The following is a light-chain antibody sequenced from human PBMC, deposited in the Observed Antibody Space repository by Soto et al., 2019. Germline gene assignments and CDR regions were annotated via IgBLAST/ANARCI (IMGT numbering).Light chain of an antibody. Sequence: DIQMTQSPSTLSASVGDRVTITCRASQSISSWLAWYQQKPGKAPKLLIYKASSLESGVPSRFSGSGSGTEFTLTISSLQPDDFATEYGQQYNSYSPYTFGQGTKLEIK. CDR2: KAS. J-gene: IGKJ2*01. CDR3: QQYNSYSPYT. V-gene: IGKV1-5*03. CDR1: QSISSW.